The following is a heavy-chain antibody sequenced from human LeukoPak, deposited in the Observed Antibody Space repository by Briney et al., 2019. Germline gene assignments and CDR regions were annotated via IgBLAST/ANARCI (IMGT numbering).Heavy chain of an antibody. CDR2: IRSQAYSGTT. J-gene: IGHJ4*02. Sequence: GGSLRLSCTASGFTFGYHAINWVRQAPGRGLEWVGFIRSQAYSGTTEYATSVIDRFTISRDDSKSIAYLQMNSLKTEDTAVYYCTRDIVSISQPYYFDYWGQGTLVTVSS. V-gene: IGHV3-49*04. D-gene: IGHD2-2*01. CDR1: GFTFGYHA. CDR3: TRDIVSISQPYYFDY.